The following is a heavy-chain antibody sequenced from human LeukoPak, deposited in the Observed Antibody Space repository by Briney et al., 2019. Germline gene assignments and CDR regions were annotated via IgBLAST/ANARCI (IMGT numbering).Heavy chain of an antibody. J-gene: IGHJ4*02. D-gene: IGHD3-3*01. CDR2: INPNSGGT. V-gene: IGHV1-2*02. CDR1: GYTFTTYG. CDR3: AREFYGVAGVDY. Sequence: EASVKVSCKASGYTFTTYGITWVRQAPGQGLEWMGWINPNSGGTNYAQKFQGRVTMTRDTSISTAYMELSRLRSDDTAVYYCAREFYGVAGVDYWGQGTLVTVSS.